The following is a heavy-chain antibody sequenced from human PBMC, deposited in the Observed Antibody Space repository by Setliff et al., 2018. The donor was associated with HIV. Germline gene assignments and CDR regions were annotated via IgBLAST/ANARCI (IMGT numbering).Heavy chain of an antibody. CDR1: GFTLRSYA. Sequence: PGGSLRLSCEASGFTLRSYAMYWVRQAPGKGLEWVAGISGAGATTYYADSVKGRFTISRDNSKDTLYLQMNSLRAEDTAVYYCAKDPNSGWDVGFYNYGMDVWGQGTTVTVSS. D-gene: IGHD6-25*01. J-gene: IGHJ6*02. CDR2: ISGAGATT. V-gene: IGHV3-23*01. CDR3: AKDPNSGWDVGFYNYGMDV.